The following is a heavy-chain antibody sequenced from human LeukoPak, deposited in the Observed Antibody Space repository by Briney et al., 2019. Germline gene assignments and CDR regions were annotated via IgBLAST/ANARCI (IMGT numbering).Heavy chain of an antibody. D-gene: IGHD6-13*01. V-gene: IGHV3-53*01. J-gene: IGHJ3*02. CDR1: GFTFSSYA. CDR2: IYSGGST. CDR3: ARGIAAAHDAFDI. Sequence: PGGSLRPSCAASGFTFSSYAMHWVRQAPGKGLEWVSVIYSGGSTYYADSVKGRFTISRDNSKNTLYLQMNSLRAEDTAVYYCARGIAAAHDAFDIWGQGTMVTVSS.